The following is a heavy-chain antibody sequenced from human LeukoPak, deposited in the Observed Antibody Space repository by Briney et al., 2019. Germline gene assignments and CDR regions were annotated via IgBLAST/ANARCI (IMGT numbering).Heavy chain of an antibody. D-gene: IGHD5-18*01. CDR1: GFTFGDYA. Sequence: GGSLRLSCTASGFTFGDYAMSWVRQAPGKGLEWVGFIRSKAYGGTTEYAASVKGRFTISRDDSKSIAYLQMNSLKTEDTAVYYCTRVRGSYGYSEFGYWGQGTLVTVSS. CDR2: IRSKAYGGTT. CDR3: TRVRGSYGYSEFGY. J-gene: IGHJ4*02. V-gene: IGHV3-49*04.